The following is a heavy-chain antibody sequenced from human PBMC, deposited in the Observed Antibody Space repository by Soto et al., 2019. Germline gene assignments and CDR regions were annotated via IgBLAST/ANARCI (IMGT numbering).Heavy chain of an antibody. V-gene: IGHV1-3*01. CDR2: INAGNSNT. Sequence: ASVKVSCKASGYTFTSYAMHWVRQAPGQRLEWMGWINAGNSNTKYSQKFQGRVTITRDTSASTAYMELSSLRSEDTAVYYCARDAVTFDIWGQGTMVTVSS. CDR3: ARDAVTFDI. CDR1: GYTFTSYA. J-gene: IGHJ3*02.